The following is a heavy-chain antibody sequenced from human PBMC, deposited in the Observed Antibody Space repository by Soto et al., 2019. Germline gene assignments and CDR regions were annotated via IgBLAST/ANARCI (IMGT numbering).Heavy chain of an antibody. CDR1: GFTFSSYA. J-gene: IGHJ6*02. CDR2: ISYDRSNK. CDR3: ARDRGGITNFPYCYYGMDV. V-gene: IGHV3-30-3*01. D-gene: IGHD1-20*01. Sequence: GGSLRLSFAASGFTFSSYAMPWLRQAPGKGLEWVAVISYDRSNKYYADSVKGRFTISRDNSKNTLYLQMNSLRAEDTAVYYCARDRGGITNFPYCYYGMDVWGQGTTVTVSS.